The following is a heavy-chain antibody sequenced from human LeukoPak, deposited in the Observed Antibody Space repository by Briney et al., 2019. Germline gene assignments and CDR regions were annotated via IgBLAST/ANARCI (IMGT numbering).Heavy chain of an antibody. CDR3: ARHYYGSGSYYTDYYYYMDV. Sequence: PSETLSLTCTVSGGSISSYYWSWIRQPAGKGLEWIGRIYTSGSTNYNPSLKSRVTMSVDTSKNQFSLKLSSVTAADTAVYYCARHYYGSGSYYTDYYYYMDVWGKGTTVTVSS. CDR1: GGSISSYY. V-gene: IGHV4-4*07. D-gene: IGHD3-10*01. CDR2: IYTSGST. J-gene: IGHJ6*03.